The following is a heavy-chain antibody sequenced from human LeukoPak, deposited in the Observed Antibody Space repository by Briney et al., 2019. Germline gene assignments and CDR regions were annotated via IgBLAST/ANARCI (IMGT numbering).Heavy chain of an antibody. Sequence: PGRSLRLSCAASGFTFSSYAMSWVRQAPGKGLEWVSAISGSGGSTYYADSVKGRFTISRDNSKNTLYLQMNSLRAEDTAVYYCAKGGSRPRFTIRGVIITSGNWFDPWGQGTLVTVSS. D-gene: IGHD3-10*01. CDR2: ISGSGGST. V-gene: IGHV3-23*01. CDR1: GFTFSSYA. CDR3: AKGGSRPRFTIRGVIITSGNWFDP. J-gene: IGHJ5*02.